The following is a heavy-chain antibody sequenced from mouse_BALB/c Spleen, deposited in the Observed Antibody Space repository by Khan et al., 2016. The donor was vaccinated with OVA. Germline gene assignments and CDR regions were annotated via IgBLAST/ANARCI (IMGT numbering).Heavy chain of an antibody. V-gene: IGHV3-2*02. Sequence: EGQLVESGPGLVKPSQSLSLTCTVTGYSITSGYGWNWIRQFPGNKLEWMGYISYSGSTNYNSFLKSRIFSNRDTYKNQFFLQLNSVTTEDTATYYCARTARKKYWGQGTTLTVSS. CDR1: GYSITSGYG. D-gene: IGHD1-2*01. J-gene: IGHJ2*01. CDR2: ISYSGST. CDR3: ARTARKKY.